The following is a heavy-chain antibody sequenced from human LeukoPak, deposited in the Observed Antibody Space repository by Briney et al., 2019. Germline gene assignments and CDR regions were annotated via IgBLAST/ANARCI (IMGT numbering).Heavy chain of an antibody. CDR1: GFTFSSYV. CDR3: VRDNDWAFHY. Sequence: GGSLRLSCAASGFTFSSYVMSWVRQAPGKGLEWVSYISHDSERIYYADSVKGRFIISRDNADHSLYLQMNNLRDEDTALYYCVRDNDWAFHYWGQGTLVTVSS. J-gene: IGHJ4*02. CDR2: ISHDSERI. V-gene: IGHV3-48*02. D-gene: IGHD3-9*01.